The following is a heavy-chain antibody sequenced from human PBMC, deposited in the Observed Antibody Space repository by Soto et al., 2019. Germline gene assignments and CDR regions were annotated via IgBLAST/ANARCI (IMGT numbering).Heavy chain of an antibody. J-gene: IGHJ4*02. CDR1: GGSIRSGCYY. D-gene: IGHD3-22*01. CDR3: ASYSGYYDQTFDY. CDR2: IYYSGST. Sequence: TQSLTCTVSGGSIRSGCYYWSWIRQHPGKGLEWIGYIYYSGSTYYNPSLKSRVTISVDTSKNQFSLKLSSVTAADTAVYYCASYSGYYDQTFDYWGQGTLVTV. V-gene: IGHV4-31*03.